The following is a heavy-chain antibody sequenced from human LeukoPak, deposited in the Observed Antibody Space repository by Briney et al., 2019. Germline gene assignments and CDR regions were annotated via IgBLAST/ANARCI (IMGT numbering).Heavy chain of an antibody. CDR2: IYHSGST. D-gene: IGHD1-26*01. CDR1: GYSISSDYY. CDR3: ARVRGSYPEISDY. J-gene: IGHJ4*02. Sequence: SETLSLTCTVSGYSISSDYYWGWIRQPPGKGLEWIGSIYHSGSTYYNPSLKSRVTISVDTSKNQFSLKLSSVTAADTAVYYCARVRGSYPEISDYWGQGTLVTVSS. V-gene: IGHV4-38-2*02.